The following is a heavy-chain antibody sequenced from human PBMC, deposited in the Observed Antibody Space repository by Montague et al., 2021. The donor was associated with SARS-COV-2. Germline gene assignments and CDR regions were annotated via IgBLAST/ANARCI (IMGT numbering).Heavy chain of an antibody. Sequence: SLRLSCAASGFTFSSYEMNWVRQAPGKGLEWVSYISSSGSTIYYADSMKGRFTISRDNAKNSLYLQMNSLRAEDTAVYYCARGGTYYDFWSGYCNYYYGMDVWGQGTAVTVSS. V-gene: IGHV3-48*03. CDR1: GFTFSSYE. CDR3: ARGGTYYDFWSGYCNYYYGMDV. J-gene: IGHJ6*02. D-gene: IGHD3-3*01. CDR2: ISSSGSTI.